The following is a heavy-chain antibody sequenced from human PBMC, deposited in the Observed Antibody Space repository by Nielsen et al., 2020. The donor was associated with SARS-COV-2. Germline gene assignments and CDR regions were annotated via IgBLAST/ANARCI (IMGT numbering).Heavy chain of an antibody. Sequence: GGSLRLSCSASGFTFSSTWMDWVRQAPGQGLVWVSRINPSGSGTTYADFVKGRFAVSRDNAENTVVLQMHSLRVEDTAVYFCAKDLDIVVVVAATAFDPWGQGTLVTVSS. J-gene: IGHJ5*02. CDR2: INPSGSGT. V-gene: IGHV3-74*01. CDR1: GFTFSSTW. CDR3: AKDLDIVVVVAATAFDP. D-gene: IGHD2-15*01.